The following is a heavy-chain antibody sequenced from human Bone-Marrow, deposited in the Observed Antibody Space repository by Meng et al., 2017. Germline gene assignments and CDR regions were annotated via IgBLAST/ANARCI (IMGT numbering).Heavy chain of an antibody. J-gene: IGHJ4*02. Sequence: SSVKVSCKGSGGTFSSYAISWVRQAPGQGLEWMGGIIPIFGTANYAQKFQGRVTITTDESTSTAYMELSSQRSEDTAVYYCARGMILRAVAGIVLTPQSAYYFDYWGQGTQVTVSS. CDR2: IIPIFGTA. D-gene: IGHD6-19*01. CDR3: ARGMILRAVAGIVLTPQSAYYFDY. V-gene: IGHV1-69*05. CDR1: GGTFSSYA.